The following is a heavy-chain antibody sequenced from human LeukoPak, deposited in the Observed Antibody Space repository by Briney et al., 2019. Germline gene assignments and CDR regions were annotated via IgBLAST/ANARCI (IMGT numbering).Heavy chain of an antibody. V-gene: IGHV4-31*03. J-gene: IGHJ5*02. D-gene: IGHD3-10*01. CDR3: ARVDDYYGSGSYQNWFDL. CDR2: IYYSGST. CDR1: GGSISSGGYY. Sequence: SETLSLTCTVSGGSISSGGYYWSWIRQHPGKGLEWIVYIYYSGSTYYNPSLKSRVTISVDTSKNQFSLKLSSVTAADTAVYYCARVDDYYGSGSYQNWFDLWGQGTLVTVSS.